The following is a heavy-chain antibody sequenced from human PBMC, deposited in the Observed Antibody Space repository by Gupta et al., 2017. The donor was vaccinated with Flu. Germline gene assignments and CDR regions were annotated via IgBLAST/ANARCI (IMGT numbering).Heavy chain of an antibody. CDR3: AHSHYYDFGSGYYVSWFDP. J-gene: IGHJ5*02. CDR2: IYWDDDK. Sequence: QITLKESGPTLVKPTQTLPLNCTFSGFSLSTRCVGVGWIRQPPGQALEWLALIYWDDDKRYSPSLKSRLTITKDTSKNQAVLTMTNMDPVDTATYYCAHSHYYDFGSGYYVSWFDPWGQGTLVTVSS. CDR1: GFSLSTRCVG. D-gene: IGHD3-3*01. V-gene: IGHV2-5*02.